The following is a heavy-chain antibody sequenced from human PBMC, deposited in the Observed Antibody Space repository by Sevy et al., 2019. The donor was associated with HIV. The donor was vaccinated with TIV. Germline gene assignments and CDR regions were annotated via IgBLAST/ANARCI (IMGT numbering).Heavy chain of an antibody. CDR1: GGSISSSSYY. J-gene: IGHJ5*02. CDR2: IYYSGST. D-gene: IGHD3-3*01. Sequence: SETLSLTCTVSGGSISSSSYYWGWIRQPPGKGLEWIGSIYYSGSTYYNPSLKSRVTISVDTSKNQVSLKRSSVTAAETAVYYCAVITIFGVVTDNWFDPWGQGTRVTVSS. CDR3: AVITIFGVVTDNWFDP. V-gene: IGHV4-39*01.